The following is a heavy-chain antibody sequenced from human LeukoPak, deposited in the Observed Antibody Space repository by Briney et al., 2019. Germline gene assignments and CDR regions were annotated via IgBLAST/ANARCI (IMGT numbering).Heavy chain of an antibody. CDR1: GYTFSSYA. D-gene: IGHD3-16*01. J-gene: IGHJ4*02. CDR2: ISYDGSNK. Sequence: PGGSLRLSCAASGYTFSSYAMHWVRQAPGKGLKWVAVISYDGSNKYYADSVKGRFTISRDNSKNTLYLQMNSLRAEDTAVYYCAADLGEAGIIFGYWGQGTLDTVSS. CDR3: AADLGEAGIIFGY. V-gene: IGHV3-30-3*01.